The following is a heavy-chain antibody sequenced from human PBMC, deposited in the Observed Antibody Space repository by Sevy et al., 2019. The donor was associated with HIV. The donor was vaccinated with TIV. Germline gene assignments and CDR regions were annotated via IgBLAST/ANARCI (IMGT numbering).Heavy chain of an antibody. CDR2: IYYSGST. CDR3: ARARGLSLYYYYGMDV. CDR1: GGSISSGGYY. V-gene: IGHV4-31*03. J-gene: IGHJ6*02. Sequence: SETLSLTCTVSGGSISSGGYYWSWIRQHPGKGLEWMGYIYYSGSTYYNPSLKSRVTISVDTSKNQFSLKLSSVTAADTAVYYCARARGLSLYYYYGMDVWGQGTTVTVSS.